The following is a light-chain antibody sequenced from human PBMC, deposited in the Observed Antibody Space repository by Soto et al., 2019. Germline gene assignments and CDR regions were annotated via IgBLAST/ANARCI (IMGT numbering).Light chain of an antibody. CDR1: QSVSSN. CDR2: GAS. V-gene: IGKV3-15*01. J-gene: IGKJ4*01. Sequence: EIVMTQSPVTLSVSPGERATLSCRASQSVSSNLAWYQQKPGQAPRLLIYGASTRSTGIPARFSGSGSGTEFTLTISSLQSEDFAVYFCQQYNNWPLTFGGGTKGEIK. CDR3: QQYNNWPLT.